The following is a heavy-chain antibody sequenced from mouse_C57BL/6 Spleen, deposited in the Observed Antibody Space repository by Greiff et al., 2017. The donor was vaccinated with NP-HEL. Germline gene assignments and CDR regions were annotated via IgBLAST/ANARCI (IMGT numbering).Heavy chain of an antibody. V-gene: IGHV3-6*01. CDR3: ASQTGVFDY. CDR2: ISYDGSN. D-gene: IGHD4-1*01. J-gene: IGHJ2*01. Sequence: EVQLQESGPGLVKPSQSLSLTCSVTGYSITSGYYWNWIRQFPGNKLEWMGYISYDGSNNYNPSLKNRISITRDTSKNQFFLKLNSVTTEDTATYYCASQTGVFDYWGQGTTLTVSS. CDR1: GYSITSGYY.